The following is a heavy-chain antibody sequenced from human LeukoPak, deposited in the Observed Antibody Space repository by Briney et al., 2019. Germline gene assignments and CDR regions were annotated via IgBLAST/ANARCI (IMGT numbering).Heavy chain of an antibody. D-gene: IGHD1-26*01. CDR2: IYYSGST. V-gene: IGHV4-59*01. CDR1: GGSISSYY. Sequence: SETLSLTCTVPGGSISSYYWSWIRQPPGKGLEWIGYIYYSGSTNYNPSLKSRVTISVDTSKNQFSLKLSSVTAADTAVYYCARENGGSYDAFDIWGQGTMVTVSS. CDR3: ARENGGSYDAFDI. J-gene: IGHJ3*02.